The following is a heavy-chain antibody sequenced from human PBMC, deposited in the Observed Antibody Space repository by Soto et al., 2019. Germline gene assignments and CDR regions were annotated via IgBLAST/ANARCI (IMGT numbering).Heavy chain of an antibody. J-gene: IGHJ4*02. D-gene: IGHD2-8*01. CDR3: ARVSHCTNGVCYYDY. CDR2: IIPILGIA. Sequence: QVQLVQSGAEVKKPGSSVKVSCKASGGTFSSYTISWVRQAPGQGLEWMGRIIPILGIANYAQKFQGRVTITEDKSTSTAYMELSSLRSEDTAVYYCARVSHCTNGVCYYDYWGQGTLVTVSS. CDR1: GGTFSSYT. V-gene: IGHV1-69*02.